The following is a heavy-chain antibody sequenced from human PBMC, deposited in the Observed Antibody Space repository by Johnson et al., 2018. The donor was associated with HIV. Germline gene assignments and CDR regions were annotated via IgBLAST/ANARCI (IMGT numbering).Heavy chain of an antibody. D-gene: IGHD2-15*01. CDR3: AKVLDLVVVVAANLGAFDI. V-gene: IGHV3-20*04. CDR1: GFTFDDYG. CDR2: INWNGGST. Sequence: VQLVESGGGVVRPGGSLRLSCAASGFTFDDYGMSWVRQAPGKGLEWVSGINWNGGSTGYADSVKGRFSISRDNSKNTLYLQMNSLIVEYTAVYYCAKVLDLVVVVAANLGAFDIWGQGTMVTVSS. J-gene: IGHJ3*02.